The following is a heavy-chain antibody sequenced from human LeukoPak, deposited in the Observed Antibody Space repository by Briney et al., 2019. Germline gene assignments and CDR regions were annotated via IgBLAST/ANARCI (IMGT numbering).Heavy chain of an antibody. CDR1: GFTFSTYS. CDR2: IDTSGTYI. J-gene: IGHJ4*02. D-gene: IGHD6-19*01. Sequence: AGGSLRLSCAASGFTFSTYSMNWVRQAPGKGLEWVSFIDTSGTYIYYGESMKGRFTISRDNAKNSLYLQMNSLRAEDTAVYYCARDYSSGWYLDSDYWGQGTLVTVSS. V-gene: IGHV3-21*01. CDR3: ARDYSSGWYLDSDY.